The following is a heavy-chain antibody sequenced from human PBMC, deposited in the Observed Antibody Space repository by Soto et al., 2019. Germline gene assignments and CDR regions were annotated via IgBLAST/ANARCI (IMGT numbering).Heavy chain of an antibody. CDR1: GYTFTSYG. CDR3: ARARVQWLVPHDAFDI. Sequence: QVQLVQSGAEVKKPGASVKVSCKASGYTFTSYGISWVRQAPGQGLEWMGWISAYNGNTNYAQKLQGRVTMTTDTSTSTAYMELTSLRSDDTAVYYCARARVQWLVPHDAFDIWGQGTMVTVSS. CDR2: ISAYNGNT. J-gene: IGHJ3*02. D-gene: IGHD6-19*01. V-gene: IGHV1-18*01.